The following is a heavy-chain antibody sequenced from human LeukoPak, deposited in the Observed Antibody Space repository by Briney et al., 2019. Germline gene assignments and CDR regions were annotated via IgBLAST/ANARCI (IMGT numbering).Heavy chain of an antibody. CDR1: GGSFSGYY. CDR3: ARGPTYYYDSSGYYRYWYFDL. CDR2: INHSGST. Sequence: PSETLYLTCAVYGGSFSGYYWSWIRQPPGKGLEWIGEINHSGSTNYNPALKSRVTISVDTSKNQFSLKLSSVTAADTAVYYCARGPTYYYDSSGYYRYWYFDLWGRGTLVTVSS. D-gene: IGHD3-22*01. J-gene: IGHJ2*01. V-gene: IGHV4-34*01.